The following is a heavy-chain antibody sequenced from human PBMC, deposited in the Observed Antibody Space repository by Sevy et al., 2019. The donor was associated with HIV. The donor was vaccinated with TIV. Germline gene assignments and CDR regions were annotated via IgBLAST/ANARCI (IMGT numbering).Heavy chain of an antibody. V-gene: IGHV3-64*02. CDR3: VRRGTAGSYDS. J-gene: IGHJ4*02. CDR1: GFTFSSYV. Sequence: GGSLRLSCAASGFTFSSYVMHWARQAPGKGLESVSAISSTGGNTYYIDSVKGRFTISRDNSKNTLYLQMDSLRVEDMAVYYCVRRGTAGSYDSWGQGALVTVSS. D-gene: IGHD1-26*01. CDR2: ISSTGGNT.